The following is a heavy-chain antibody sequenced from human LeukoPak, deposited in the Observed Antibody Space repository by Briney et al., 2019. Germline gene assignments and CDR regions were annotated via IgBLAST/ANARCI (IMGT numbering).Heavy chain of an antibody. D-gene: IGHD4-17*01. CDR1: GGTFSSYT. Sequence: SVKVSCKASGGTFSSYTISWVRQAPGQGLEWMGRIIPILGIANYAQKFQGRVTITADKSTSTAYMELSSLRSEDTAVYYCARSQNYDYGFLDYYYYGMDVWGQGTTVTVSS. CDR2: IIPILGIA. V-gene: IGHV1-69*02. J-gene: IGHJ6*02. CDR3: ARSQNYDYGFLDYYYYGMDV.